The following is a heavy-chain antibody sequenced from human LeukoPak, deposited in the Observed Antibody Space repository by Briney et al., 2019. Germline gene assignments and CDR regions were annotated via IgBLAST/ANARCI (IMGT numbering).Heavy chain of an antibody. V-gene: IGHV4-34*01. Sequence: SETLSLTCAVYGGSFSGYYWSWIRQPPGKGLEGIGEINHSGSTNYNPSLKSRVTISVDTSKNQFSLKLSSVTAADTAVYYCARGIGDFWSGYYKTLDYWGQGTLVTVSS. D-gene: IGHD3-3*01. J-gene: IGHJ4*02. CDR2: INHSGST. CDR1: GGSFSGYY. CDR3: ARGIGDFWSGYYKTLDY.